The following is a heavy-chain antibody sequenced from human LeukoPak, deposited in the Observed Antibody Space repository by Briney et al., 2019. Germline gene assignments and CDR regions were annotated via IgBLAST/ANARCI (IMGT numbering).Heavy chain of an antibody. D-gene: IGHD3-22*01. V-gene: IGHV3-23*01. CDR1: GFTFSTYA. J-gene: IGHJ4*02. CDR2: ISGSGGST. Sequence: GGSLRLSCAASGFTFSTYAMSWVRQAPGKGLEWVSTISGSGGSTYYADSVKGRFTISGDNSKNTLYLQMNSLRAEDTAVYYCAAHSSGYYVPFDYWGQGTLVTVSS. CDR3: AAHSSGYYVPFDY.